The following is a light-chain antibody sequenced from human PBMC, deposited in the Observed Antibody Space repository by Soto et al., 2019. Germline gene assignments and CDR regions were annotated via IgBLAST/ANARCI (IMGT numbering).Light chain of an antibody. V-gene: IGKV1-13*02. J-gene: IGKJ4*01. CDR3: QQFKSYPLT. Sequence: AIQLTQSPPSLSASVGDRVTITCRANQDITRALAWSQQKPGNPPKVLIYDASSLERGVPSRFSGSGSGTDFTLSISSLQPEDFATYYCQQFKSYPLTVGGGTRVEVK. CDR1: QDITRA. CDR2: DAS.